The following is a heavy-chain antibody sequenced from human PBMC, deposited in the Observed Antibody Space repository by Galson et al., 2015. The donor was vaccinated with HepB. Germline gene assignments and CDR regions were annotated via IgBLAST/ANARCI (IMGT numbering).Heavy chain of an antibody. J-gene: IGHJ4*02. CDR1: GFTFSSYS. CDR2: ISSSSSYI. V-gene: IGHV3-21*01. CDR3: ARDESLLWFGVHTRFDY. Sequence: LRLSCAASGFTFSSYSMNWVRQAPGKGLEWVSSISSSSSYIYYADSVKGRFTISRDNAKNSLYLQMNSLRAEDTAVYYCARDESLLWFGVHTRFDYWGQGTLVTVSS. D-gene: IGHD3-10*01.